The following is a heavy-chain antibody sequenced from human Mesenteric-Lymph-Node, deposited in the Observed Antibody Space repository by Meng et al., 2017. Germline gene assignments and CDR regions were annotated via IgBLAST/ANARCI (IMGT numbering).Heavy chain of an antibody. CDR2: IYYSGST. V-gene: IGHV4-30-4*01. J-gene: IGHJ5*02. Sequence: QGELQGSGPGLVKPSQTLSLTCTVSGGSISSGDYYWSWIRQPPGKGLEWIGCIYYSGSTYYNPSLKGRVTISVDTSKNQFSLNLSSVTAADTAVYYRAGGQRSYSGSYPEWFDPWGQGTLVTVSS. D-gene: IGHD1-26*01. CDR1: GGSISSGDYY. CDR3: AGGQRSYSGSYPEWFDP.